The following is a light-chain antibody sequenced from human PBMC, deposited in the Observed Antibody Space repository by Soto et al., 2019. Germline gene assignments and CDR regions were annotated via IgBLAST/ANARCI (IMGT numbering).Light chain of an antibody. Sequence: LTQSPGTVYLSPGERATLSCRASQSVSSYLACYQQKAGQAPRPLIYGASSRATGIPGRFSGSGSGTDFTLTIIRLEPEDFAVYYCPQYGMSLFPFSPVTKVDI. J-gene: IGKJ3*01. CDR3: PQYGMSLFP. V-gene: IGKV3-20*01. CDR1: QSVSSY. CDR2: GAS.